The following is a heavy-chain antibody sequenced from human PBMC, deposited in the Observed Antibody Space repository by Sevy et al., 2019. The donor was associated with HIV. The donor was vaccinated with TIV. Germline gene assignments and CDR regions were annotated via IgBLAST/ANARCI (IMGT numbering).Heavy chain of an antibody. Sequence: ASVNVSCKASGYSFTGFYIHWMRQAPGQGLEWMGWINPNNGDAKYAQQYQGRVTMTRDTSATTTYMELTSLRSDDTAMYYCVRGYFGSGSYRLLYWGQGAPVTVSS. V-gene: IGHV1-2*02. CDR1: GYSFTGFY. CDR2: INPNNGDA. J-gene: IGHJ4*02. D-gene: IGHD3-10*01. CDR3: VRGYFGSGSYRLLY.